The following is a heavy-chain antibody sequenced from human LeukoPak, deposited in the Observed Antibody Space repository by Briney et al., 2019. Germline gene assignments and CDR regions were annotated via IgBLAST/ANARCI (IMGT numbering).Heavy chain of an antibody. CDR1: GFTFDDYA. Sequence: PGGSLRLSCAASGFTFDDYAMHWVRQAPGKGLEWVSGISWNSGSIGYADSVKGRFTISRDNAKNSLYLQMNSLRAEDTAVYYCARALNWDSSSWYDWFDPWGQGTLVTVSS. D-gene: IGHD6-13*01. CDR3: ARALNWDSSSWYDWFDP. V-gene: IGHV3-9*01. CDR2: ISWNSGSI. J-gene: IGHJ5*02.